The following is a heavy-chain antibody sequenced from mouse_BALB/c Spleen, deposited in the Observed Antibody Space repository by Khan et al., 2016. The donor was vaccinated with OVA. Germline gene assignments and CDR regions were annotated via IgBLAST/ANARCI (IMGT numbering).Heavy chain of an antibody. J-gene: IGHJ2*01. CDR3: ARLLSNFDY. V-gene: IGHV1S81*02. Sequence: QVQLQQPGAELVNPGASVNLSCKASGYTLTSYWMHWVKQRPGQGLEWIGEINPSNGRNNYNEKFKSKATLTVDKSSSTAYMQLSSPTSEDSAVYYCARLLSNFDYWGQGTTLTVSA. CDR1: GYTLTSYW. CDR2: INPSNGRN. D-gene: IGHD2-1*01.